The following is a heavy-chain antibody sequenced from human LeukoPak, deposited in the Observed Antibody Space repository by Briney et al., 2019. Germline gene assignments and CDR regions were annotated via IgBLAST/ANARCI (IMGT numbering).Heavy chain of an antibody. J-gene: IGHJ6*02. CDR1: GFTFDDYG. D-gene: IGHD2-21*01. CDR2: INWNGGST. CDR3: ARDRRGTIRYYYYYGMDV. V-gene: IGHV3-20*04. Sequence: GGSLRLSCAASGFTFDDYGMSWVRQAPGKGLEWVSGINWNGGSTGYADSVKGRFTISRDNAKNSLYLQMNSLRAEDTAVYYCARDRRGTIRYYYYYGMDVWGQGTTVTVSS.